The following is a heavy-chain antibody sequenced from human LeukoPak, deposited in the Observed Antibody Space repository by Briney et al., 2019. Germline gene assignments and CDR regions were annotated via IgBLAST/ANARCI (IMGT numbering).Heavy chain of an antibody. Sequence: GGSLRLSCAASGFTFSDHQMDWVRQAPGKGLEWVGQTRNKANRYTTEYAASVKGRFTISRDDSKDSLYLQMNSLKIEDTGVYYCARGTSSSSFDCWGQGTLVTVSS. D-gene: IGHD6-6*01. J-gene: IGHJ4*02. CDR1: GFTFSDHQ. CDR2: TRNKANRYTT. CDR3: ARGTSSSSFDC. V-gene: IGHV3-72*01.